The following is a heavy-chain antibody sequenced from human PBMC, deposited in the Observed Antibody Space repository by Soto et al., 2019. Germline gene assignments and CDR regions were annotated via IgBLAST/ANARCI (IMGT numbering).Heavy chain of an antibody. CDR2: ISGSGGST. J-gene: IGHJ4*02. Sequence: GGSLRLSSAASGFTFSSYAMSWVRQAPGKGQEWVSAISGSGGSTYYADSVKGRFTISRDNSKNTLYLQMNSLRAEDTAVYYCGYYYDSSGYYPYDYWGQGSLVTVSS. D-gene: IGHD3-22*01. CDR3: GYYYDSSGYYPYDY. V-gene: IGHV3-23*01. CDR1: GFTFSSYA.